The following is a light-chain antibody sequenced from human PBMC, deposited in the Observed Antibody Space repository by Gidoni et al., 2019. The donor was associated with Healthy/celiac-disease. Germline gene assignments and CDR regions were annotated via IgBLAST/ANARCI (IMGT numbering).Light chain of an antibody. CDR3: QQSYSTPYT. J-gene: IGKJ2*01. V-gene: IGKV1-39*01. CDR1: QSISSY. Sequence: DLQMTHSPSSLSASVGDRVTIPCRASQSISSYLHWYQQNPGKAPKLLIYAASSLQSGVPSRFSGSGSGTDFTLTISSLQPEDFATYYCQQSYSTPYTFGQGTKLEIK. CDR2: AAS.